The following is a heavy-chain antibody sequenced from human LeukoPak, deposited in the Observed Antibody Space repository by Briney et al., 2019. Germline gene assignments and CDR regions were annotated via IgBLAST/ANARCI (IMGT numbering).Heavy chain of an antibody. CDR1: GYTFTSYD. V-gene: IGHV1-8*01. CDR2: MNPNSGNT. CDR3: ARDLFGIAVAGRGAYFQH. D-gene: IGHD6-19*01. J-gene: IGHJ1*01. Sequence: ASVKVSCKASGYTFTSYDINWVRQATGQGLEWMGWMNPNSGNTGYAQKFQGRVTMTRNTSISTAYMELSSLRAEDTAVYYCARDLFGIAVAGRGAYFQHWGQGTLVTVSS.